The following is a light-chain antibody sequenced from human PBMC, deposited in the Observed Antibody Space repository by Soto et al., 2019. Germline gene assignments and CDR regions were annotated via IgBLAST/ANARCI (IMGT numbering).Light chain of an antibody. CDR3: QQYHDWPPIT. Sequence: EIVMTQSPAPLSVSPGEGVTLSCRASQSVSSDLAWYQQKPGQSPRLLMYGASTRATDIPARFSGGGSGTEFTLTIISLQSEDVAIYYCQQYHDWPPITFGPGTKVDIK. CDR2: GAS. V-gene: IGKV3-15*01. CDR1: QSVSSD. J-gene: IGKJ3*01.